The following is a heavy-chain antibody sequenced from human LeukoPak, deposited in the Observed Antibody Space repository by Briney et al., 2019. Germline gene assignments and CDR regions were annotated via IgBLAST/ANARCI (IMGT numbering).Heavy chain of an antibody. CDR2: IYYSGST. D-gene: IGHD6-19*01. CDR1: GGSISIYY. CDR3: ARDNSVAGTNNWFDP. Sequence: SETLSLTCTVSGGSISIYYWSWIRQPPGKGLEWMGYIYYSGSTNYNPSLKSRVTISVDTSKNQFSLKLSSVTAADTAVYYCARDNSVAGTNNWFDPWGQGTLVTVSS. V-gene: IGHV4-59*01. J-gene: IGHJ5*02.